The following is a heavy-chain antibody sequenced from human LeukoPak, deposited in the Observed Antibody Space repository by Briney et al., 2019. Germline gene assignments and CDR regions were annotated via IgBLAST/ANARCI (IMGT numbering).Heavy chain of an antibody. D-gene: IGHD2-2*01. CDR2: ISGSGGST. V-gene: IGHV3-23*01. J-gene: IGHJ4*02. CDR1: GFTFSSYA. CDR3: ARGAGYCSSTSCSHLDY. Sequence: GGSLRLSCAASGFTFSSYAMSWVRQAPGKGLEWVSAISGSGGSTYYADSVKGRFTISRDNSKNTLYLQMNSLRAEDTAVYYCARGAGYCSSTSCSHLDYWGQGTLVTVSS.